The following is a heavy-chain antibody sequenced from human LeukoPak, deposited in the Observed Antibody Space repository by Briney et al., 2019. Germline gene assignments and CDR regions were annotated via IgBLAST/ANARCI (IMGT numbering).Heavy chain of an antibody. CDR3: AKDDRYYDILTGLGYNWFDP. Sequence: GGSLRLSCAASGFSFSSHGMSWVRQAPGKGLEWVSGIIGGAGGTYYADSVKGRFTISRDNAKNTLYLQMNSLRAEDTAVYYCAKDDRYYDILTGLGYNWFDPWGQGTLVTVSS. CDR2: IIGGAGGT. V-gene: IGHV3-23*01. J-gene: IGHJ5*02. CDR1: GFSFSSHG. D-gene: IGHD3-9*01.